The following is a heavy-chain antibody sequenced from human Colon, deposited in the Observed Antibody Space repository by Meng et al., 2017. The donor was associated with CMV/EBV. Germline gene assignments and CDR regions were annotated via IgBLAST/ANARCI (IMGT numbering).Heavy chain of an antibody. CDR2: IYHSGNT. J-gene: IGHJ4*02. CDR3: ARVIREPKIFDS. CDR1: GYSISSGYY. V-gene: IGHV4-38-2*02. D-gene: IGHD1-26*01. Sequence: GSLRLSCTVSGYSISSGYYWGWIRQPPGKGLEWIGNIYHSGNTYYNPSLKSRVTISVDTSRNQFSLNLSSVTAADTALYYCARVIREPKIFDSWGQGTLVTVSS.